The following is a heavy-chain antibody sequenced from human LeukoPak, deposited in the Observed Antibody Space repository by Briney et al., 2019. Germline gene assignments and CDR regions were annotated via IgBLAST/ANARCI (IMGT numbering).Heavy chain of an antibody. Sequence: SQTLSLTCTVSGGSISSGDYYWSWIRQPPGQGLEWIGYISLSGGTYYNPSLKSRVTISVDTSKNQFSLKLSSVTAADTAVYYYARGIGAKGFDYWGQGTLVTVSS. CDR3: ARGIGAKGFDY. V-gene: IGHV4-30-4*01. J-gene: IGHJ4*02. CDR1: GGSISSGDYY. D-gene: IGHD2-21*01. CDR2: ISLSGGT.